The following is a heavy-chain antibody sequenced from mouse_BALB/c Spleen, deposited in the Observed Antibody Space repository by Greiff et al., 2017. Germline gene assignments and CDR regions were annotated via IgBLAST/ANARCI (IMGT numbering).Heavy chain of an antibody. D-gene: IGHD1-2*01. J-gene: IGHJ4*01. CDR3: AREGIYYGYVDYAMDY. CDR2: INPYNDGT. Sequence: EVQVVESGPELVKPGASVKMSCKASGYTFTSYVMHWVKQKPGQGLEWIGYINPYNDGTKYNEKFKGKATLTSDKSSSTAYMELSSLTSEDSAVYYCAREGIYYGYVDYAMDYWGQGTSVTVSS. V-gene: IGHV1-14*01. CDR1: GYTFTSYV.